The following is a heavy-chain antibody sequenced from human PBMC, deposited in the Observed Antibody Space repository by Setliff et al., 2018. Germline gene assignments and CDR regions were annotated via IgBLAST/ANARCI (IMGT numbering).Heavy chain of an antibody. Sequence: SETLSLTCTVSGGSISSYYWSWIRQPPGKGLEWIGYIYYSGSTNYNPSLKSRVTISVDTSKNQFSLKLSSVTAADTAVYYCARSVRGVLPYYFDYWGQGTLVTVS. J-gene: IGHJ4*02. CDR3: ARSVRGVLPYYFDY. CDR1: GGSISSYY. V-gene: IGHV4-59*01. CDR2: IYYSGST. D-gene: IGHD3-10*01.